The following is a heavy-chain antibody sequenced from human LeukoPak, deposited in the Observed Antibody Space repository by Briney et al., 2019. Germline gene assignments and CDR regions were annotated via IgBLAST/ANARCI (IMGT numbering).Heavy chain of an antibody. V-gene: IGHV3-48*01. CDR2: ISSSSSTI. CDR3: ARSRGNYDFWSGTDS. J-gene: IGHJ4*02. CDR1: GFTFSSYS. D-gene: IGHD3-3*01. Sequence: GGSLRLSCAASGFTFSSYSMNWVRQAPGKGLEWVSYISSSSSTIYYADSVKGRFTVSRDNSKNTLYLQMNSLRAEDTAVYYCARSRGNYDFWSGTDSWGQGTLVTVSS.